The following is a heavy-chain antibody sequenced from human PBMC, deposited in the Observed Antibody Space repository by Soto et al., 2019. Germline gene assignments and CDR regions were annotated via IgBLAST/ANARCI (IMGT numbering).Heavy chain of an antibody. V-gene: IGHV3-53*01. CDR2: IYGVDTT. CDR1: GFSVSDNY. D-gene: IGHD2-21*01. J-gene: IGHJ4*02. Sequence: EVQLVESGGGLIRPGGSLRLSCAASGFSVSDNYMSWVRQAPGKGLEWVSVIYGVDTTYYADSVKGRFTISRDNSKNTLYLQMNNLRADDTAVYYCARGLYGGNSDYWGQGTLVTVSS. CDR3: ARGLYGGNSDY.